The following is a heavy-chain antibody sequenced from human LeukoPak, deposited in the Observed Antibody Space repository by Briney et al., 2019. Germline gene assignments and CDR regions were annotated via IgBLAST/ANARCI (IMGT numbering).Heavy chain of an antibody. CDR2: IDYDSSHI. D-gene: IGHD3-9*01. CDR3: ARDPLRYLRVGHYDY. CDR1: GVTFSNSA. Sequence: GGSLRLSCAASGVTFSNSAMNWGRRFPGKGLEWGSAIDYDSSHIYYAASVRGRVTISRDNARNSVYLQMNSLRVEDTAVYYCARDPLRYLRVGHYDYWGQGTLVAVSS. V-gene: IGHV3-21*01. J-gene: IGHJ4*02.